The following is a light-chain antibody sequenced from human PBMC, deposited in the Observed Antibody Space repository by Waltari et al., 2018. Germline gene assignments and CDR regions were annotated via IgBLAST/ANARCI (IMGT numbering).Light chain of an antibody. CDR1: SSNIGAGYD. J-gene: IGLJ3*02. CDR2: GNS. CDR3: QSYDSSLSGPRV. Sequence: QSVLTQPPSVSGAPGQRVTISCTGSSSNIGAGYDVHWYQQLPGTAPKLLIYGNSIRPSGVPDRVSGSKSGTSASLAITGLQAEDEADYYCQSYDSSLSGPRVFGGGTKLTVL. V-gene: IGLV1-40*01.